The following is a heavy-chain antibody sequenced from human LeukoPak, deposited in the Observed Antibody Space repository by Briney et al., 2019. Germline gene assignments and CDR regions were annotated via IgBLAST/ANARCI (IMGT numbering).Heavy chain of an antibody. CDR2: INGDGSTT. CDR3: AKASGIAAAASDY. V-gene: IGHV3-74*01. J-gene: IGHJ4*02. Sequence: PGGSLRLSCAASGFTFSSYWMHWVRQAPGKGLVWVSRINGDGSTTTYAGSVKGRFTISRDNPKNTLYLQMNSLRAEDTAVYYCAKASGIAAAASDYWGQGTLVTVSS. D-gene: IGHD6-13*01. CDR1: GFTFSSYW.